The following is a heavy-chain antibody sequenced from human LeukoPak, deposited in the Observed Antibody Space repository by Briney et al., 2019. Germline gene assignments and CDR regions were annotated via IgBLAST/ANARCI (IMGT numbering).Heavy chain of an antibody. Sequence: SETLSLTRTVSGGSISSSSYYWGWIRQPPGKGLEWIGSICYSGSTYYNPSLKSRVTISVDTSKNQFSLKLSSVTAADTAVYYCARGGTSGYYYYYYMDVWGKGTTVTVSS. V-gene: IGHV4-39*01. CDR2: ICYSGST. CDR1: GGSISSSSYY. CDR3: ARGGTSGYYYYYYMDV. D-gene: IGHD2-2*01. J-gene: IGHJ6*03.